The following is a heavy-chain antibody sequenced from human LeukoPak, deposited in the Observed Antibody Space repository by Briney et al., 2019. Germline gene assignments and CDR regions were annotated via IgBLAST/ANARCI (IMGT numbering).Heavy chain of an antibody. CDR1: GYTFTGYY. Sequence: ASVKVSCKASGYTFTGYYMHWVRQAPGQGLEWMGWINPNSGGTNYAQKFQGRVTMTRDTSISTAYMELSRLRSDDTAVYYCARVLSPFDSSGYAYDYWGQGTLVTVSS. J-gene: IGHJ4*02. D-gene: IGHD3-22*01. V-gene: IGHV1-2*02. CDR2: INPNSGGT. CDR3: ARVLSPFDSSGYAYDY.